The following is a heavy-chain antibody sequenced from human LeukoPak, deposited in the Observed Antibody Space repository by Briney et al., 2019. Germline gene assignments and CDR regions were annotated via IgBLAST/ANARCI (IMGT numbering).Heavy chain of an antibody. CDR3: AGGDWGMGDY. CDR2: IYHSGST. CDR1: GGSISSYY. J-gene: IGHJ4*02. Sequence: PSETLSLTCTVSGGSISSYYWSWIRQPPGKGLERIGSIYHSGSTYYNPSLKSRVTISVDTSKNQFSLKLSSVTAADTAVYYCAGGDWGMGDYWGQGTLVTVSS. D-gene: IGHD7-27*01. V-gene: IGHV4-59*04.